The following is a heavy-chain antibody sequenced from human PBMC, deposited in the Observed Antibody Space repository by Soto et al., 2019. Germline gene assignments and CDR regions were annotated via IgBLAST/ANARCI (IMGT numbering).Heavy chain of an antibody. J-gene: IGHJ6*03. V-gene: IGHV4-59*08. CDR3: ARTKMDYDFWSGYPPSYMDV. D-gene: IGHD3-3*01. CDR1: GGSISSYY. Sequence: SETLSLTCTVSGGSISSYYWSWIRQPPGKGLEWIGYIYYSGSTNYNPSLKSRVTISVDTSKNQFSLKLSSVTAADTAVYYCARTKMDYDFWSGYPPSYMDVWGKGTTVTVSS. CDR2: IYYSGST.